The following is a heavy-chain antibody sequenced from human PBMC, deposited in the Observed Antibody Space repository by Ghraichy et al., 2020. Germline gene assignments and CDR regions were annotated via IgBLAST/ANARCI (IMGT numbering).Heavy chain of an antibody. CDR2: IWYDGSNK. CDR3: ARSVHAVDILSGHDVFAI. Sequence: AGSLRLSCAASGFTFSSYGMHWVRQAPGQGLEWVAVIWYDGSNKYYGDSVKGRFTISRDNSKNTLYLQMNSLRAEDTAVYYCARSVHAVDILSGHDVFAIWGQGTMVTVSS. V-gene: IGHV3-33*01. D-gene: IGHD3-9*01. J-gene: IGHJ3*02. CDR1: GFTFSSYG.